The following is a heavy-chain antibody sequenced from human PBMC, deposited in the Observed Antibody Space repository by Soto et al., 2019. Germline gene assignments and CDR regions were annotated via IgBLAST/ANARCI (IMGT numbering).Heavy chain of an antibody. Sequence: QVQLVQSGGEVKRPGASVKVSCKTSGYTFSNYGITWVRQAPGQPLEWLGWISLYSDGTNYAQKFQGGVSMTTDTSTTTAYMELRSLRSDDTAVYYCARVVPGAEAWFGPWGQGTLATVSS. V-gene: IGHV1-18*01. J-gene: IGHJ5*02. CDR3: ARVVPGAEAWFGP. CDR2: ISLYSDGT. D-gene: IGHD2-2*01. CDR1: GYTFSNYG.